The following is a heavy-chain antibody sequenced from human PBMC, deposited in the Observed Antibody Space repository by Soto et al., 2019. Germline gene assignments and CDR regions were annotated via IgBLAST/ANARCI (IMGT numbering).Heavy chain of an antibody. V-gene: IGHV5-51*01. CDR3: ARMDTVTTLTQNYGMDV. J-gene: IGHJ6*02. CDR1: GYSFTSYW. CDR2: IYPGDSDT. Sequence: GESLKISCKGSGYSFTSYWIGWVRQMPGKGLEWTGIIYPGDSDTRYSPSFQGQVTISADKSISTAYLQWSSLKASDTAMYYCARMDTVTTLTQNYGMDVWGQGTTVTVSS. D-gene: IGHD4-17*01.